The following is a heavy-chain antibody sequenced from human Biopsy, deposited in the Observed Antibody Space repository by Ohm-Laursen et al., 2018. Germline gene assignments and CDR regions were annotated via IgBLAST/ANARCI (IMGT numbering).Heavy chain of an antibody. J-gene: IGHJ1*01. CDR3: ARGENEYGGLYFPH. D-gene: IGHD4-23*01. Sequence: SDTLSLTCTVSGGSFTGHYWTWIRQPPGKGREGIGHICHTCYTSYKSALQSRVTISLDTSRKHFSLRLTSLAAADTAVYYCARGENEYGGLYFPHWGQGTLVTVSS. CDR1: GGSFTGHY. V-gene: IGHV4-59*11. CDR2: ICHTCYT.